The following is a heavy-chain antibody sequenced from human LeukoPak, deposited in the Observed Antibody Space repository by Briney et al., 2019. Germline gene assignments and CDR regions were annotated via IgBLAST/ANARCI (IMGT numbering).Heavy chain of an antibody. Sequence: GGPLRLSCAASGFTFSDYYMSWIRQAPGKGLEWVSYISSSGSTIYYADSVKGRFTISRDNAKNSLYLQMNSLRAEDTAAYYCARTVVVVAAVDYWGQGTLVTVSS. J-gene: IGHJ4*02. CDR2: ISSSGSTI. V-gene: IGHV3-11*01. D-gene: IGHD2-15*01. CDR1: GFTFSDYY. CDR3: ARTVVVVAAVDY.